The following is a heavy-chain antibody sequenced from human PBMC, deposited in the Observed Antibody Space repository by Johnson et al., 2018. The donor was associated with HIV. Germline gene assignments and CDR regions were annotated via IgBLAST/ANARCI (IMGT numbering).Heavy chain of an antibody. V-gene: IGHV3-11*04. CDR1: GFTFSDYY. D-gene: IGHD3-9*01. CDR3: AREESNDLVTRGDAFDI. Sequence: QVQLVESGGGLVKPGGSLRLSCIASGFASGFTFSDYYMTWIRQAPGKGLEWVSYISSSGRTIRYEDSVKGRFTISRDNAENSLYLQMNSLRAEDTAVYYCAREESNDLVTRGDAFDIGGQGTMVTVSS. CDR2: ISSSGRTI. J-gene: IGHJ3*02.